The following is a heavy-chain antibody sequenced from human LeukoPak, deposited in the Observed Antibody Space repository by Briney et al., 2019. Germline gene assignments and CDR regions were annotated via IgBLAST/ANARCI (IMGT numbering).Heavy chain of an antibody. J-gene: IGHJ4*02. CDR3: ARETDYGDYFDY. CDR2: ISSSSSYI. V-gene: IGHV3-21*01. CDR1: GFTFSSYS. Sequence: GGSLRLSCAASGFTFSSYSMNWDRQAPGKGLEWVSSISSSSSYIYYADSVKGRFTISRDNAKNSLYLQMNSLRAEDTAVYYCARETDYGDYFDYWGQGTLVTVSS. D-gene: IGHD4-17*01.